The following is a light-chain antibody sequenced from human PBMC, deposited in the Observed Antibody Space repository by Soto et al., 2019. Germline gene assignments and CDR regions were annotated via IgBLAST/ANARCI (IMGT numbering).Light chain of an antibody. CDR2: DSS. CDR1: QSVSSN. V-gene: IGKV3-15*01. Sequence: TQSPATLSLSPGERATLSCRASQSVSSNLAWYHQKPGQAPRLLIYDSSTRATGIPARFSGSGSGTEFTLTISSLQSEDFAVYYCQQYNNWPPLTFGGGTKVDIK. CDR3: QQYNNWPPLT. J-gene: IGKJ4*01.